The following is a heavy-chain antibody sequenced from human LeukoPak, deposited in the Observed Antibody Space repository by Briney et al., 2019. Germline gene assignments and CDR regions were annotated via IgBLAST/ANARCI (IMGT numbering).Heavy chain of an antibody. CDR3: ATSLEMATIDY. CDR1: GASISVYH. V-gene: IGHV4-59*08. D-gene: IGHD5-24*01. CDR2: IHHSGST. Sequence: SETLSLTCTVSGASISVYHWTWIRQAPGRGLEWIGHIHHSGSTNYNPSLKSRVTISVDTSKNQFSLKLSSVTAADTAVYYCATSLEMATIDYWGQGTLVTVSS. J-gene: IGHJ4*02.